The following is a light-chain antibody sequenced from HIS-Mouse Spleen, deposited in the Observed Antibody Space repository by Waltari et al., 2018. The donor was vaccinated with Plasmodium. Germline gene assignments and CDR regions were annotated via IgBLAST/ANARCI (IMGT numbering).Light chain of an antibody. Sequence: SYELTQPPSVSVSPGQTARITCSGDAFPKKYAYWYQQKSGQAPVLVIYEDSKRPSGSPVRFSGDSSGTMATLTISGAQVEDEADYYCYSTDSSGNHRVFGGGTKLTVL. V-gene: IGLV3-10*01. CDR2: EDS. CDR3: YSTDSSGNHRV. CDR1: AFPKKY. J-gene: IGLJ3*02.